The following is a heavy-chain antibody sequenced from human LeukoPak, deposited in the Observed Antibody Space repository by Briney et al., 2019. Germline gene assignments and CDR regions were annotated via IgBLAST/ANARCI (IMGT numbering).Heavy chain of an antibody. D-gene: IGHD6-19*01. J-gene: IGHJ4*02. Sequence: PGGSLRLSCAASGFSFSSYTMAWVRQAPGKGLEWVSGISGSGGRTYHADSVKGRFTISRDNSKNTLYLQMNSLRAEDTAVYYRARTRGWYGDYFDYWGQGALVTVSS. CDR3: ARTRGWYGDYFDY. V-gene: IGHV3-23*01. CDR1: GFSFSSYT. CDR2: ISGSGGRT.